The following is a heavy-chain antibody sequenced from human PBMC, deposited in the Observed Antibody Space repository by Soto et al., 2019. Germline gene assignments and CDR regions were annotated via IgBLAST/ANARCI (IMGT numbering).Heavy chain of an antibody. Sequence: EVQVVESGGGLVQPGRSLRLSCAASGFSFDDYARHWVRQAPGKGLEWVSGISWNSGTIGYADSVKGRFTISRDNAKNSLYLQMNRLRAEDTALYYCAKSPGGTANGMGVWGQGTTVTVSS. V-gene: IGHV3-9*01. CDR2: ISWNSGTI. CDR3: AKSPGGTANGMGV. D-gene: IGHD2-21*02. CDR1: GFSFDDYA. J-gene: IGHJ6*02.